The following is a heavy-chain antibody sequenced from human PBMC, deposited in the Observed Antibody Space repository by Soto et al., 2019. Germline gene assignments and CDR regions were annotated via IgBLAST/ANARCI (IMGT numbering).Heavy chain of an antibody. CDR2: IIPIFGTA. V-gene: IGHV1-69*13. CDR3: ARRPNLRSPFDP. J-gene: IGHJ5*02. CDR1: GGTFSSYA. Sequence: SVKVSCKASGGTFSSYAISWVRQAPGQGLEWMGGIIPIFGTANYAQKFQGRVTITADESTSTAYTELSSLRSEDTAVYYCARRPNLRSPFDPWGQGTLVTVSS.